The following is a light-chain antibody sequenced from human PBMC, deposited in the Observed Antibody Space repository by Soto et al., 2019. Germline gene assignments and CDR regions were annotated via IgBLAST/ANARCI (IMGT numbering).Light chain of an antibody. CDR2: GAS. Sequence: EIVLTQSPGTLSLSPGERATLSCRASHSVSNRYLAWYQQKPGQAPRLLLYGASNRATGIPDRFSGSGSGTDFTLTLSRLEPEDFAXXXXXXXXXXGXFXQGTKVDIK. CDR1: HSVSNRY. J-gene: IGKJ1*01. CDR3: XXXXXXGX. V-gene: IGKV3-20*01.